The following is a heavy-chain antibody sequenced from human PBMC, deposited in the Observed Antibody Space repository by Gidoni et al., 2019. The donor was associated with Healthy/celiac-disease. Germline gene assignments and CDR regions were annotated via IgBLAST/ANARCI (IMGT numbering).Heavy chain of an antibody. CDR3: TRGFRVVAALYGMDV. CDR1: GFTFGDYA. Sequence: EVQLVESGGGLVKPGRSLRLSCTASGFTFGDYAMSWFRQAPGKGLEWVGFIRSKAYGGTTEYAASVKGRFTISRDDSKSIAYLQMNSLKTEDTAVYYCTRGFRVVAALYGMDVWGQGTTVTVSS. CDR2: IRSKAYGGTT. D-gene: IGHD2-15*01. V-gene: IGHV3-49*05. J-gene: IGHJ6*02.